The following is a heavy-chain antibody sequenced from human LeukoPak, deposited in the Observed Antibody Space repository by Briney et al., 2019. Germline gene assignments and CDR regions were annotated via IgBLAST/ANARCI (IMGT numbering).Heavy chain of an antibody. CDR3: ARGDTNYYSGLGV. D-gene: IGHD5-18*01. CDR2: INPSGNGP. CDR1: GISFTTYH. J-gene: IGHJ6*04. V-gene: IGHV1-46*01. Sequence: ASVKVSCKASGISFTTYHTHWVRQAPGQGLEWMGLINPSGNGPDYAQKFLGRITLTRDTSTVYMELRSLRYEDTAIYYCARGDTNYYSGLGVWAKGTTVTVPS.